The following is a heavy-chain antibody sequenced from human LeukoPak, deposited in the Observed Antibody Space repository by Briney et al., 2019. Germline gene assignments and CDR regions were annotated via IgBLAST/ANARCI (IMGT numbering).Heavy chain of an antibody. CDR2: IYPDDSDT. CDR3: ARHREQQLDNWFDP. V-gene: IGHV5-51*01. CDR1: GYRFSSYW. D-gene: IGHD6-13*01. Sequence: GESLEISCKGFGYRFSSYWIGWVRQMPGRGLEWMGIIYPDDSDTRYSPSFQGQVTISVDKSINTTYLQWSSLKASDTAMYYCARHREQQLDNWFDPWGQGTLVTVSS. J-gene: IGHJ5*02.